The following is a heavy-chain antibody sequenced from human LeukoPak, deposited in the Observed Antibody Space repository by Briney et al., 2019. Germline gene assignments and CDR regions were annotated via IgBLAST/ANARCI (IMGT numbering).Heavy chain of an antibody. CDR3: TPGYSSGWIDY. CDR2: INPNSGGT. Sequence: ASVKVSCKASGYTFTGYNMHWVRQAPGQGLEWMGRINPNSGGTNYAQKFQGRVTMTRDTSISTAYMELSRLRSDDTAVYYCTPGYSSGWIDYWGQGTLVTVSS. CDR1: GYTFTGYN. J-gene: IGHJ4*02. V-gene: IGHV1-2*06. D-gene: IGHD6-19*01.